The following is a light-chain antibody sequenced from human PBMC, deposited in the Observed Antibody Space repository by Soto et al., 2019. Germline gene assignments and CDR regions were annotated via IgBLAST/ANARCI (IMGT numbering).Light chain of an antibody. CDR2: DVN. CDR3: CSYAGSYSFV. CDR1: SGDVGGYDY. J-gene: IGLJ1*01. V-gene: IGLV2-11*01. Sequence: QSALTQPRSVSGSPGQSVTISCTGTSGDVGGYDYVSWYQQHPGRAPKLVIYDVNKRPSGVPDRFSGSHSGNTASLTISGLRAEDEADYYCCSYAGSYSFVFGIGTKLTVL.